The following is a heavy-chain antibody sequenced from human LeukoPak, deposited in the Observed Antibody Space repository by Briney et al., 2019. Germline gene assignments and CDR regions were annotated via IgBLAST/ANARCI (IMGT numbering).Heavy chain of an antibody. CDR1: GFTFSSYG. V-gene: IGHV3-33*01. D-gene: IGHD3-16*01. CDR2: IWYDGSNK. CDR3: ARDLGSYYCGMDV. Sequence: GGSLRLSCAASGFTFSSYGMHWVRQAPGKGLEWVAVIWYDGSNKYYADSVKGRFTISRDNSKNTLYLQMNSLRAEDTAVYYCARDLGSYYCGMDVWGQGTTVTVSS. J-gene: IGHJ6*02.